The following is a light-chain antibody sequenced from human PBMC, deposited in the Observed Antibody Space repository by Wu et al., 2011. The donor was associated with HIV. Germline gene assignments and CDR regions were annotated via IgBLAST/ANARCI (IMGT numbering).Light chain of an antibody. CDR2: DAS. CDR3: QQCSHWPLT. Sequence: EIVLTQSPATLSLSPGERATLSCRASQSVSSCLAWYQQKPGQVPRLLIYDASNRATGIPARFSGSGSGTDFTLIISSLEPEDFAVYYCQQCSHWPLTFGQGTRLEI. J-gene: IGKJ5*01. V-gene: IGKV3-11*01. CDR1: QSVSSC.